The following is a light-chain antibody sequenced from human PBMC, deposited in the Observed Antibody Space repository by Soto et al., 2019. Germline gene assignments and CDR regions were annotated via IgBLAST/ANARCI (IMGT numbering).Light chain of an antibody. J-gene: IGKJ1*01. CDR2: GAS. CDR1: QTISSN. Sequence: EIVMTQSPATLSVSPGEGATLSCRASQTISSNLAWYQQKPGQAPRLLIYGASTRATGIPARFSGSGSGTEFTLTISSLQSEDFAVYYCQQYNNWPPWTFGQGTKVEMK. V-gene: IGKV3-15*01. CDR3: QQYNNWPPWT.